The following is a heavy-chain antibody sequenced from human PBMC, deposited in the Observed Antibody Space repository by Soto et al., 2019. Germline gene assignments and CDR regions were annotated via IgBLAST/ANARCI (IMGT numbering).Heavy chain of an antibody. Sequence: AGSLTLSCAASGFTFTSYSMNWVRQAPGQGLEWVSYITSKSTTIKYADSVKGRFTVSRDNAKNSLYLQLNSLRDEDTAVYFCAREMGACSDSSCYPGPYDSWGQGTLVTVSS. V-gene: IGHV3-48*02. CDR2: ITSKSTTI. D-gene: IGHD3-16*01. J-gene: IGHJ5*02. CDR1: GFTFTSYS. CDR3: AREMGACSDSSCYPGPYDS.